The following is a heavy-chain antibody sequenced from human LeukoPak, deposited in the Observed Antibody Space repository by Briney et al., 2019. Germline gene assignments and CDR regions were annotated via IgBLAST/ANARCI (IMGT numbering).Heavy chain of an antibody. CDR1: GYTFTGYY. D-gene: IGHD3-10*01. J-gene: IGHJ4*02. Sequence: GASVNVSCKASGYTFTGYYMHWVRQAPGQGLEWMGWINPNSGGTNYAQKFQGWVTMTRDTSISTAYMELSRLRSDDTAVYYCARATVGSGSYYPYYFDYWGQGTLVTVSS. V-gene: IGHV1-2*04. CDR2: INPNSGGT. CDR3: ARATVGSGSYYPYYFDY.